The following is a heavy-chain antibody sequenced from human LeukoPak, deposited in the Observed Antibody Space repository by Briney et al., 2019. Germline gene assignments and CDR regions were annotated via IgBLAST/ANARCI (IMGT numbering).Heavy chain of an antibody. V-gene: IGHV3-48*01. D-gene: IGHD3-22*01. J-gene: IGHJ3*02. Sequence: PGGSLRLSCAASGFTFSSYSMNWVRQAPGKGLEWVSYISSSSSTIYYADSVKGRFTISRDNARNSLYLQMNSLRAEGTAVYYCARGSYIVVVTDAFDIWGQGTVVTVSS. CDR1: GFTFSSYS. CDR2: ISSSSSTI. CDR3: ARGSYIVVVTDAFDI.